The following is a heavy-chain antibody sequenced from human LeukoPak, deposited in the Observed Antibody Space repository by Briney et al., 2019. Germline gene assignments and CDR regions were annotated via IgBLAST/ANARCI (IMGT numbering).Heavy chain of an antibody. V-gene: IGHV3-23*01. CDR2: ISGSGGST. D-gene: IGHD5-12*01. CDR1: GFTFSSYA. CDR3: ARGMSGYSGYGHDAFDI. Sequence: GGSLRLSCAASGFTFSSYAMSWVRQAPGKGLEWVSAISGSGGSTYYADSVKGRFTISRDNSKNTLYLQMNSLRAEDTAVYYCARGMSGYSGYGHDAFDIWGQGTMVTVSS. J-gene: IGHJ3*02.